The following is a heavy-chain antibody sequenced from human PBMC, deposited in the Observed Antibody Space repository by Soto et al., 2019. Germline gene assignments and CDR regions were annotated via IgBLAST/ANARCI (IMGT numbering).Heavy chain of an antibody. J-gene: IGHJ4*02. V-gene: IGHV3-23*01. CDR3: AKDFRRSDPYRRHDKELVFDY. Sequence: GGSLRLSCAASGFTFSSYAMSWVRQAPGKGLEWVSAISGSGGSTYYADSVKGRFTISRDNSKNTLYLQMNSLRAEDTAVYYCAKDFRRSDPYRRHDKELVFDYWGQGTLVTVSS. CDR1: GFTFSSYA. CDR2: ISGSGGST. D-gene: IGHD3-16*02.